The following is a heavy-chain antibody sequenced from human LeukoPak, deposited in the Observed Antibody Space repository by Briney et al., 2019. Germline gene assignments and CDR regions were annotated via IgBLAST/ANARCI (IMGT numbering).Heavy chain of an antibody. Sequence: PSETLSLTCAVYGGSFSGYYWSWIRQPPGKGLEWIGEINHSGSTNYNPSLKSRVTMSVDTSKNHFSLKLSSVTAADTALYYCARDVLAFDIWGQGTMVTVSS. D-gene: IGHD2-8*02. CDR3: ARDVLAFDI. CDR2: INHSGST. CDR1: GGSFSGYY. J-gene: IGHJ3*02. V-gene: IGHV4-34*01.